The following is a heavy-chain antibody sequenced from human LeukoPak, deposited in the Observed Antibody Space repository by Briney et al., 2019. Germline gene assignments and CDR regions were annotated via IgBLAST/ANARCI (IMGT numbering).Heavy chain of an antibody. CDR1: GFSINAQR. V-gene: IGHV3-7*01. Sequence: GGSLRLSCAASGFSINAQRMSWVRQAPGKGLEWVANINGGGSETYYVDSLKGRFTISGDNAKNSLSLQMNSLRVDDTAVYYCARGGTFYFEAFDIWGQGTMVTVSS. D-gene: IGHD2/OR15-2a*01. CDR2: INGGGSET. J-gene: IGHJ3*02. CDR3: ARGGTFYFEAFDI.